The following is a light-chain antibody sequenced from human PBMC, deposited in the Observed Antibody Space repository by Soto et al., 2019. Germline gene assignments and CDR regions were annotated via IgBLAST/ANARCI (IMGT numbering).Light chain of an antibody. V-gene: IGKV3-11*01. CDR3: QQRSNWPPET. J-gene: IGKJ4*01. CDR1: QSVSSY. CDR2: DAS. Sequence: EVMLTQSPATLSLSPGERATLSCRASQSVSSYLAWYQQKPGQAPRLLIYDASNRATGIPARFSGSGSGTDFTLTISSLEPEDFAVYYCQQRSNWPPETFGGGTKVDIK.